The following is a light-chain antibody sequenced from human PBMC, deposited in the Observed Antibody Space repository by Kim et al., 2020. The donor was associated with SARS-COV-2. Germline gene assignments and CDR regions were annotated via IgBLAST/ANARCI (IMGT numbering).Light chain of an antibody. CDR1: QDISNY. V-gene: IGKV1-33*01. CDR3: QQYDNLPPKVT. CDR2: DAS. J-gene: IGKJ5*01. Sequence: DIQMTQSPSSLSASVGDRVTITCQASQDISNYLNWYQQKPGKAPKLLIDDASNLETGVPSRFSGSGSGTDFTFTISSLQPEDIATYYCQQYDNLPPKVTFGQGTRLEIK.